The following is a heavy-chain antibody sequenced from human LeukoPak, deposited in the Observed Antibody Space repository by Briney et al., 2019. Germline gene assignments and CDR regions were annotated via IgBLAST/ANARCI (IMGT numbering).Heavy chain of an antibody. J-gene: IGHJ4*02. CDR1: GFTFSSYT. V-gene: IGHV3-48*04. D-gene: IGHD6-13*01. CDR3: ARAAGIAAPGTRFDYFDS. Sequence: GGSLRLSCVASGFTFSSYTMHWVRQAPGKGLEGVSHISSSSNTLYYADSVKGRFTISRDNARNSLYLQMSSLRVEDTAVYYCARAAGIAAPGTRFDYFDSWGQGTLVTVSS. CDR2: ISSSSNTL.